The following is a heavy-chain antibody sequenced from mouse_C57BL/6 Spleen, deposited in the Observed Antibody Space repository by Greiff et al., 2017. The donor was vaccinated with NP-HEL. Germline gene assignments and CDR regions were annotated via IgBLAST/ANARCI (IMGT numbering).Heavy chain of an antibody. CDR1: GYTFTSYW. Sequence: QVQLQQPGAELVRPGSSVKLSCKASGYTFTSYWMHWVKQRPIQGLEWIGNIDPSDSETHYNQKFKDKATLTVDKSSSTAYMQLSSLTSEDSAVYYCARGGGDFGHGKDFYYYAMDYWGQGTSVTVSS. CDR3: ARGGGDFGHGKDFYYYAMDY. J-gene: IGHJ4*01. D-gene: IGHD2-13*01. CDR2: IDPSDSET. V-gene: IGHV1-52*01.